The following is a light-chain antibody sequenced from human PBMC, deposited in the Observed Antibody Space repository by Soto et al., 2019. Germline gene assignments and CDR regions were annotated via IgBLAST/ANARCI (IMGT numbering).Light chain of an antibody. CDR2: DVS. Sequence: QSVLTQPRSVSGSPGQSVTISCTGTSSDVGGYNYVSWYQQHPGKAPKLMIYDVSKRPSGVPDRFSGSKSGNTASLTISGLQAEDEADYYCQSYDRNLSGYVFGTGTKVTVL. V-gene: IGLV2-11*01. J-gene: IGLJ1*01. CDR3: QSYDRNLSGYV. CDR1: SSDVGGYNY.